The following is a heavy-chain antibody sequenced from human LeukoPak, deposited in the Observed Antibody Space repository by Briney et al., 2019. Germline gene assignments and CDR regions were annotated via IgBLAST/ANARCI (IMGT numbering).Heavy chain of an antibody. D-gene: IGHD3-10*01. CDR2: ISSSSSYI. J-gene: IGHJ6*04. CDR3: ARSRHYYGSGSYYYYGMDV. V-gene: IGHV3-21*01. CDR1: GFTFSSYS. Sequence: GGSLRLSCAASGFTFSSYSMNWVRQALGKGLEWVSSISSSSSYIYYADSVKGRFTISRDNAKNSLYLQMNSLRAEDTAVYYCARSRHYYGSGSYYYYGMDVWGKGTTVTVSS.